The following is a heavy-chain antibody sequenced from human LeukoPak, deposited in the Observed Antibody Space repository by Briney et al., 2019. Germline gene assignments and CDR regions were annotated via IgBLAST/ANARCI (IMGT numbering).Heavy chain of an antibody. CDR1: GFTLSNYW. CDR2: IREDGGHI. D-gene: IGHD1-1*01. Sequence: GGSLRLSCAASGFTLSNYWMTWVRQAPGKGLEWVANIREDGGHISYGDSVKGRFTISRDNTKNSLYLQMNSLRVEDTAVYYCASLKAVHAGYWGQGTPVTVSS. J-gene: IGHJ4*02. V-gene: IGHV3-7*01. CDR3: ASLKAVHAGY.